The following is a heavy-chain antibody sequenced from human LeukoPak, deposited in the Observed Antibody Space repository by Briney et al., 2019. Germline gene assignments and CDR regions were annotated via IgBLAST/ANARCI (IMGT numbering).Heavy chain of an antibody. CDR3: ARGQWFRAF. Sequence: SSETLSLTCAVYGGSFSGYYWTWIRQSPGRGLGWIGEVHYSGSATYNPSLKSRVTISVDTSINQFSLKMNSVTAADTAVYYCARGQWFRAFWSRGTPVTVSS. J-gene: IGHJ4*02. D-gene: IGHD3-10*01. CDR1: GGSFSGYY. V-gene: IGHV4-34*01. CDR2: VHYSGSA.